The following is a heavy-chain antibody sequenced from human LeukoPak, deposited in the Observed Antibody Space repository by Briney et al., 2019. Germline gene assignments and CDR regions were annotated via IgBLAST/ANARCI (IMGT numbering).Heavy chain of an antibody. CDR3: ARERRDGYSHYYYYGMDV. CDR1: GFTFSSYW. D-gene: IGHD5-24*01. CDR2: IKGDGSAK. V-gene: IGHV3-7*03. Sequence: GGSLRLSCAASGFTFSSYWMSWVRQAPGKGLEWVANIKGDGSAKYYVDSVKGRFTISRDNAKNSLYLQMNSLRAEDTAVYYCARERRDGYSHYYYYGMDVWGQGTTVTVSS. J-gene: IGHJ6*02.